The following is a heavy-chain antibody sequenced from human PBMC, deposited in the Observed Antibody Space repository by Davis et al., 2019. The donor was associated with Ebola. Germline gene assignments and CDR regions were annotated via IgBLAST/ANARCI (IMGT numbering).Heavy chain of an antibody. Sequence: SETLSLTCTVSGGSISSYYWSRIRQPPGKGLEWIGYIYYSGSTNYNPSLKSRVTISVDTSKNQFSLKLNSVTAADTAVYFCARCGYYYDSSGYYAPWYFDYWGQGTLVTVSS. CDR3: ARCGYYYDSSGYYAPWYFDY. CDR1: GGSISSYY. CDR2: IYYSGST. J-gene: IGHJ4*02. D-gene: IGHD3-22*01. V-gene: IGHV4-59*01.